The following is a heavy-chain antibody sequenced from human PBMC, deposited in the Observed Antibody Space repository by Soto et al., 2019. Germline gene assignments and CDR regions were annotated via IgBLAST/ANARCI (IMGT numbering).Heavy chain of an antibody. CDR3: ARVERGTVTTVVDAFDI. V-gene: IGHV4-61*08. CDR1: GGFVSSGGYY. Sequence: SVTKSLTCTVDGGFVSSGGYYWSWIKKPPGKGLEWIGEMSHSGGTHFNPSLKSRVTISVDTSKNQFSLNIYSVTAADTALYYCARVERGTVTTVVDAFDIWGPGTMVT. J-gene: IGHJ3*02. D-gene: IGHD1-1*01. CDR2: MSHSGGT.